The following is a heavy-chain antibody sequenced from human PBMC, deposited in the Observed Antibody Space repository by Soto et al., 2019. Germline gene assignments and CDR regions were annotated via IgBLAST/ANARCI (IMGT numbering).Heavy chain of an antibody. Sequence: QVQLQESGPGLVKPSQTLSLTCTVSGGSISSGGYYWSWIRQHPGKGLEWIGYIYYSGSTYYNPSLKSRVTISEDTSKNQLSLKLSSVTAADTAVYYCARVLRPYYYYDSSGYYPLLAFDIWGQGTMVTVSS. D-gene: IGHD3-22*01. CDR1: GGSISSGGYY. J-gene: IGHJ3*02. CDR2: IYYSGST. CDR3: ARVLRPYYYYDSSGYYPLLAFDI. V-gene: IGHV4-31*03.